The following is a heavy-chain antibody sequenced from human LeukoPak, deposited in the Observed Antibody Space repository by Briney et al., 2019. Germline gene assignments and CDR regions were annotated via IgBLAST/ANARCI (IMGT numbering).Heavy chain of an antibody. CDR1: GYPFTGYF. V-gene: IGHV1-2*04. J-gene: IGHJ6*02. D-gene: IGHD1-14*01. CDR2: INPNSGGT. CDR3: ARDPDGYYYGMDV. Sequence: ASVKVSCKASGYPFTGYFIHWVRQAPGLGLEWMGWINPNSGGTNYAQKFQGWVTMTRDTSISTAYMELSRLRSDDTAVYYCARDPDGYYYGMDVWGQGTTVTVSS.